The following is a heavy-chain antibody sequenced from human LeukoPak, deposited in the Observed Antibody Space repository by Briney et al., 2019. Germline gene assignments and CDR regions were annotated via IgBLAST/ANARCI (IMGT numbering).Heavy chain of an antibody. V-gene: IGHV3-30*18. D-gene: IGHD2-21*02. CDR1: GFTFSSYG. CDR2: ISYDGSNK. CDR3: AKVPYCGGDCYSAGDY. Sequence: GGSLRLSCAASGFTFSSYGMHWVRQAPGKGLEWVAVISYDGSNKYYADSVKGQFTISRDNSKNTLYLQMNSLRAEDTAVYYCAKVPYCGGDCYSAGDYWGQGTLVTVSS. J-gene: IGHJ4*02.